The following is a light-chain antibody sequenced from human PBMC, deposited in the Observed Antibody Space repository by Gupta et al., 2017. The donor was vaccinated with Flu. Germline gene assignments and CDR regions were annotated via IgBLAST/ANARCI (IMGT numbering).Light chain of an antibody. Sequence: ATLSVSPGEEATLSCRASQSVSSNLAWYQQKPGQAPRLLIYGASTRATGIPARFSGSGSVTYFTLTISSRQSEDSAVYYCQHYNNWPPYTFGQGTKLEIK. J-gene: IGKJ2*01. CDR3: QHYNNWPPYT. CDR1: QSVSSN. V-gene: IGKV3-15*01. CDR2: GAS.